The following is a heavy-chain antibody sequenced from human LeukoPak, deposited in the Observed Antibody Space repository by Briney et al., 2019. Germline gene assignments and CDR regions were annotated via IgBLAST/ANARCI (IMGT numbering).Heavy chain of an antibody. D-gene: IGHD3-3*01. CDR3: AREENDFWIVKYYMDV. J-gene: IGHJ6*03. Sequence: GASVKVSCKASGYTFTGYYIHWVRQAPGQGLEWMGWINPNSGGTNYAQKFQGRVTMTRDTSISTAYMELSRLRSDDTAVYYCAREENDFWIVKYYMDVWGKGTTVTVSS. CDR2: INPNSGGT. CDR1: GYTFTGYY. V-gene: IGHV1-2*02.